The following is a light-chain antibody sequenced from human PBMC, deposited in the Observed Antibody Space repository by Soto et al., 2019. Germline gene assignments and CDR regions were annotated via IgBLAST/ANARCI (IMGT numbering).Light chain of an antibody. CDR1: QSVSTY. CDR2: AAS. J-gene: IGKJ3*01. Sequence: DIQMTQSPSSLSASEGDRVTITCRAGQSVSTYLNWYQHKPGKAPKLLIYAASSLQSGVPSRFSGSGSGTEFTLTISSLQPEDSAVYYCQQSSSAPLTVSPGTQVDIK. CDR3: QQSSSAPLT. V-gene: IGKV1-39*01.